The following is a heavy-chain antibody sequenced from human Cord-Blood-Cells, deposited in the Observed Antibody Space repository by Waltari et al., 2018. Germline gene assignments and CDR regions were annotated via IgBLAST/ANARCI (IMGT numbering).Heavy chain of an antibody. J-gene: IGHJ5*02. CDR1: GGSISSSSYY. CDR3: ARHIGWYDGAVVVTANWFDP. Sequence: QLQLQESGPGLVKPSETLSLTCTVSGGSISSSSYYWGWIRQPPGKGLEWIGSIYYSGSTYYTPTLTGPVSVAVDTSKSQFALELSSVAAADTAVYYGARHIGWYDGAVVVTANWFDPWGQGTLVTVSS. V-gene: IGHV4-39*01. CDR2: IYYSGST. D-gene: IGHD2-21*02.